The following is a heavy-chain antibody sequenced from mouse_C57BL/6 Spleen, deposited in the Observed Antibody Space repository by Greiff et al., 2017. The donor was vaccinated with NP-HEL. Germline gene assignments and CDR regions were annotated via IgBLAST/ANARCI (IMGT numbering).Heavy chain of an antibody. CDR3: ANYGSRYYAMDY. J-gene: IGHJ4*01. CDR2: IYPGDGDT. Sequence: VQLQQSGPELVKPGASVKISCKASGYAFSSSWMNWVKQRPGKGLEWIGRIYPGDGDTNYNGKFKGKATLTADKSSSTAYMQLSSLTSEDSAVYFCANYGSRYYAMDYWGQGTSVTVSS. CDR1: GYAFSSSW. V-gene: IGHV1-82*01. D-gene: IGHD1-1*01.